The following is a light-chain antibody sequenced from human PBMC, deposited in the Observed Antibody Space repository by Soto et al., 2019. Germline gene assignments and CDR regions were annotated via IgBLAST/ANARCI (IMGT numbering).Light chain of an antibody. Sequence: DIVLTQSPDSLAGSLGERATINCKSSQSVLFSSNSKDFIAWYQQKPGQSPRLLMYWASTRESGVPDRFSGSGSGTDFTLTISSLQAEDVAVYYCHQYYSPPLTFGGGTKVEIK. CDR1: QSVLFSSNSKDF. CDR2: WAS. CDR3: HQYYSPPLT. J-gene: IGKJ4*01. V-gene: IGKV4-1*01.